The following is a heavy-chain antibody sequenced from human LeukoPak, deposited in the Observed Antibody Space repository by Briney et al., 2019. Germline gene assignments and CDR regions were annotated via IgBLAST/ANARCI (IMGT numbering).Heavy chain of an antibody. Sequence: PGGSLRLSCAASGFTVSSNYMSWVRQAPGKGLEWVSVIYSGGSTYYADSVKGRFTISRDNSKNTLYLQMNSLRAEDTAVYYCARDGDFWSGITSNYMDVWGKGTTVTVSS. D-gene: IGHD3-3*01. CDR2: IYSGGST. J-gene: IGHJ6*03. CDR3: ARDGDFWSGITSNYMDV. CDR1: GFTVSSNY. V-gene: IGHV3-53*01.